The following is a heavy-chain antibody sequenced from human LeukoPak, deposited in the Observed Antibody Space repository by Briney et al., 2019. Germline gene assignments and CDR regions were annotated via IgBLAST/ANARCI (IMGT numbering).Heavy chain of an antibody. CDR2: INPNSGGT. Sequence: ASVKVSCKASGYTFTGYYMHWVRQAPGQGLEWMGWINPNSGGTNYAQKFRDRVTMTRDTSISTAYMELSRLRSDDTAVYYCAREGQLVGWFDPWGQGTLVTVSS. CDR1: GYTFTGYY. V-gene: IGHV1-2*02. J-gene: IGHJ5*02. CDR3: AREGQLVGWFDP. D-gene: IGHD6-13*01.